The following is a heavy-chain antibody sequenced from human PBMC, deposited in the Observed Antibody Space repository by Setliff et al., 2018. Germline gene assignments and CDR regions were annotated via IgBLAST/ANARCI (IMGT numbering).Heavy chain of an antibody. CDR1: GFTFSSYA. D-gene: IGHD4-17*01. V-gene: IGHV3-23*01. J-gene: IGHJ4*02. CDR2: ISARGDGT. Sequence: GGSLRLSCAASGFTFSSYAINWVRQAPGKGLQWVSTISARGDGTYYADSVKGRFTISRDNSMNTLWLQMNSLRAGDTAVYYCARGAYGDYYFDYWGQGTLVTVSS. CDR3: ARGAYGDYYFDY.